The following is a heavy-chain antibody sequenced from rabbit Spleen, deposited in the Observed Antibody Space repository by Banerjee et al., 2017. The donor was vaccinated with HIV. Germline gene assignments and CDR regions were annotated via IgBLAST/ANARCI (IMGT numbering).Heavy chain of an antibody. CDR1: AFTSSSSHY. CDR2: TSTGIGHT. CDR3: ARDSAGREDFNL. V-gene: IGHV1S45*01. D-gene: IGHD4-2*01. Sequence: QEQLVESGGGLVQPEGSLTLTCTASAFTSSSSHYMCWVRQAPGKGLEWVGCTSTGIGHTYYANWVKGRFTISKTSSTTVTLQMTSLTAADTATYFCARDSAGREDFNLWGPGTLVTVS. J-gene: IGHJ4*01.